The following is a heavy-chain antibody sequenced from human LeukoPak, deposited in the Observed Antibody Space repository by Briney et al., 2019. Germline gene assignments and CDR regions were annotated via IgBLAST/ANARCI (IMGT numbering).Heavy chain of an antibody. J-gene: IGHJ4*02. CDR3: AYITLVRGVPLFDY. D-gene: IGHD3-10*01. CDR2: IYFSGST. Sequence: SETLSLTCTVSGGSISNYYWSWIRQPPGKGLEWIGYIYFSGSTNYNPSLKSRVTISVDTSKKQFSLKLSSVTAADTAVYYCAYITLVRGVPLFDYWGRGTLVTVSS. V-gene: IGHV4-59*01. CDR1: GGSISNYY.